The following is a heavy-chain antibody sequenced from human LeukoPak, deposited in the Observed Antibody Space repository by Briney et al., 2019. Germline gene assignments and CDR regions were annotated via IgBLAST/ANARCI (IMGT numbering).Heavy chain of an antibody. J-gene: IGHJ6*02. Sequence: ASVKVSCKASGGTFSSYAISWVRQAPGQGLEWMGGIIPIFGTANYAQKFQGRVTITADESTSTAYMELSSLRSEDTAVYYCARVAEYTIFGVVIPYYYYGMDVWGQGTTATVSS. CDR2: IIPIFGTA. D-gene: IGHD3-3*01. CDR3: ARVAEYTIFGVVIPYYYYGMDV. V-gene: IGHV1-69*13. CDR1: GGTFSSYA.